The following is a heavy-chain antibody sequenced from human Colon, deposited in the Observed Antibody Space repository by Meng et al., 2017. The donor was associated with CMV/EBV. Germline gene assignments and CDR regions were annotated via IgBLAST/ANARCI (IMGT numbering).Heavy chain of an antibody. CDR3: ARDGAAGFYGSGSYFFDF. J-gene: IGHJ4*02. CDR1: GFTFSNYG. Sequence: GESLKISCAASGFTFSNYGINWVRQAPGKGPEWVAFISSSSSTIFYADSVQGRFTISRANAKNSLFLQMDSLRDEDTAVYYCARDGAAGFYGSGSYFFDFWGQGTLVTVSS. D-gene: IGHD3-10*01. V-gene: IGHV3-48*02. CDR2: ISSSSSTI.